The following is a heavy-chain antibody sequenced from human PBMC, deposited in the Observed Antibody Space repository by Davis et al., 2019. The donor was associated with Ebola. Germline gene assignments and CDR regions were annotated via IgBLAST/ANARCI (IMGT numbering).Heavy chain of an antibody. CDR3: AIPDCSGANCYSVYIKN. D-gene: IGHD2-15*01. V-gene: IGHV3-11*04. CDR1: GFTFSDYY. CDR2: ISSSGSTI. J-gene: IGHJ4*02. Sequence: PGGSLRLSCAASGFTFSDYYMSWIRQAPGKGLEWVSYISSSGSTIYYADSVKGRFTISRDNSNNLLYLQMNSLRAEDTAVYYCAIPDCSGANCYSVYIKNWGQGTLVTVSS.